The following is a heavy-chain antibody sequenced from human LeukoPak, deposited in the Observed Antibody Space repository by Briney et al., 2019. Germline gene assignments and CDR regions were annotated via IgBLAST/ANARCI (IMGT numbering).Heavy chain of an antibody. CDR1: GFTFSNYS. V-gene: IGHV3-21*01. CDR2: ISSSSSYI. CDR3: ASSSGDGDWFDP. J-gene: IGHJ5*02. Sequence: GGSLRLSCAASGFTFSNYSMNWVRQAPGKGLEWVSSISSSSSYIYYADSVKGRFTISRDNAKNSLYLQMNSLRAEDTAVYYCASSSGDGDWFDPWGQGTLVTVSS. D-gene: IGHD7-27*01.